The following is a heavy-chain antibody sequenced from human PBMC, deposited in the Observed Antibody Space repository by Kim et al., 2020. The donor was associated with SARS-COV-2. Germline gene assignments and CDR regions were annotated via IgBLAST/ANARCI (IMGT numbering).Heavy chain of an antibody. D-gene: IGHD6-19*01. CDR1: GFTFSSYG. Sequence: GGSLRLSCAASGFTFSSYGMHWVRQAPGKGLEWVAVISYDGSNKYYADSVKGRFTISRDNSKNTLYLQMNSLRAEDTAVYYCAKDLSIAVAGTNAFDIWGQGTMVTVSS. CDR2: ISYDGSNK. J-gene: IGHJ3*02. V-gene: IGHV3-30*18. CDR3: AKDLSIAVAGTNAFDI.